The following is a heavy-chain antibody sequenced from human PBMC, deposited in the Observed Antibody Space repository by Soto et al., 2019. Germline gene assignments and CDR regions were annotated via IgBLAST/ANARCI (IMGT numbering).Heavy chain of an antibody. V-gene: IGHV3-33*01. D-gene: IGHD6-19*01. CDR2: IWYDGSNK. CDR3: ARSYSSGWYRSDY. J-gene: IGHJ4*02. Sequence: PGGSLRLSCAASGFTFSSYGMHWVRQAPGKGLERVAVIWYDGSNKYYADSVKGRFTISRDNSKNTLYLQMNSLRAEDTAVYYCARSYSSGWYRSDYWGQGTLVTVFS. CDR1: GFTFSSYG.